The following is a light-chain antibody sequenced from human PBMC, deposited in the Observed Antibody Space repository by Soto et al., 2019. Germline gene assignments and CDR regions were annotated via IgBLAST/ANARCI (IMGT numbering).Light chain of an antibody. CDR3: QQYDNWPPFFT. V-gene: IGKV3-15*01. Sequence: EVVMTQSPATLSVSPGDRATLSCRASQNIGTNVAWYQHKPGQAPRLLIYGASTRATDIPPRFSGSGSGSEFSLTVSSLQSEDFAGYYCQQYDNWPPFFTFGPGTKVDIQ. CDR2: GAS. J-gene: IGKJ3*01. CDR1: QNIGTN.